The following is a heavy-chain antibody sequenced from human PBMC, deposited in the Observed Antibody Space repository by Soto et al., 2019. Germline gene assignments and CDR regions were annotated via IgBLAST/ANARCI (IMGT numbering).Heavy chain of an antibody. CDR2: ISYDGSNK. CDR1: GFTFSSYG. V-gene: IGHV3-30*18. J-gene: IGHJ4*02. CDR3: AKSEITMVRGVVLDY. D-gene: IGHD3-10*01. Sequence: QVQLVESGGGVVQPGRSLRLSCAASGFTFSSYGMHWVRQAPGKGLEWGAVISYDGSNKYYADSVKGRFTISRDNSKNTLYLQMNSLRAEDTAVYYCAKSEITMVRGVVLDYWGQGTLVTVSS.